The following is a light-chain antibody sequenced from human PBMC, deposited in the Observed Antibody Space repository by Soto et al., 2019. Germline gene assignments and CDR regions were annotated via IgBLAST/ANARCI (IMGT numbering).Light chain of an antibody. V-gene: IGKV1-5*03. CDR1: ESISSW. Sequence: DIQMTQSPSTLSASVGDRVTITCRASESISSWLAWYQQKPGKAPKLLIYKASSLKSGVPSRFSGSGSGTEFTLTISSLQPDDFATYYCQQYESYFRTFGQGTLLEIK. CDR3: QQYESYFRT. J-gene: IGKJ5*01. CDR2: KAS.